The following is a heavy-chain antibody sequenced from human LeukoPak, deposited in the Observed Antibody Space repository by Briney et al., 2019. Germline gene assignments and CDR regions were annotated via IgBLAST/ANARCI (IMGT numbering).Heavy chain of an antibody. CDR3: GRDERGYYNSSGFYGAIDF. J-gene: IGHJ4*02. CDR2: IWYDGSNK. V-gene: IGHV3-33*01. Sequence: GRSLRLSCAASGFTFNSYAMHWVRQAPGEGLEWVAFIWYDGSNKYYADSVKGRFTFSRDNSKNTVYLQMNSLRAEDTAVYYCGRDERGYYNSSGFYGAIDFWGQGTLVTVSS. D-gene: IGHD3-22*01. CDR1: GFTFNSYA.